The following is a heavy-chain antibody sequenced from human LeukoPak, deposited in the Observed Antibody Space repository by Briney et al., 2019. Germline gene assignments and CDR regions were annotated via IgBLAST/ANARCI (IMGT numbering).Heavy chain of an antibody. CDR2: ISSSGSTI. Sequence: GGSLRLSCAASGFTFSSYEMNWVRQAPGKGLEWVSYISSSGSTIYYADSVKGRFTISRDNPKNTLYLQMNSLRAEDTAVYYCANGAVAGYYYYYGMNVWGKGTTVTVSS. J-gene: IGHJ6*04. CDR1: GFTFSSYE. V-gene: IGHV3-48*03. D-gene: IGHD6-19*01. CDR3: ANGAVAGYYYYYGMNV.